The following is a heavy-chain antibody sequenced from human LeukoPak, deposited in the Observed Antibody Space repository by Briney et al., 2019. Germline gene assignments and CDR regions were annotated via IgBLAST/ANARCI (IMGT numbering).Heavy chain of an antibody. J-gene: IGHJ4*02. D-gene: IGHD3-22*01. Sequence: SETLSLTCTVSGGSISSGDYYWSWIRQPPGKGLEWIGYIYYSGSTYYNPSLKSRVTISVDTSKSQFSLKLSSVTAADTAVYYCARGGNGSSGYYYARYWGQGTLVTVSS. CDR2: IYYSGST. CDR3: ARGGNGSSGYYYARY. V-gene: IGHV4-30-4*01. CDR1: GGSISSGDYY.